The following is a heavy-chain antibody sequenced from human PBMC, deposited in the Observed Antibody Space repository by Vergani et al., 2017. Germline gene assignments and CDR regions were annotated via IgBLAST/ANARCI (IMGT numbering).Heavy chain of an antibody. CDR3: AGGWEQLAFFDY. D-gene: IGHD6-6*01. CDR1: GGSFSGYY. Sequence: QVQLQQWGAGLLKPSETLSLTCAVYGGSFSGYYWSWIRQPPGKGLEWIGEINHSGSTNYNPSLKSRVTISVDTSKNQFSLKLSSVTAADTAVYYCAGGWEQLAFFDYWGQGTLVTVSS. CDR2: INHSGST. V-gene: IGHV4-34*01. J-gene: IGHJ4*02.